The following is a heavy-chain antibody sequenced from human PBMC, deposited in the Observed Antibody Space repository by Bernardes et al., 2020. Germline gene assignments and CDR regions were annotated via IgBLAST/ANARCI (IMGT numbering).Heavy chain of an antibody. CDR3: ARDSGVATS. CDR1: GFTFSSDC. Sequence: GGSLRLSYAASGFTFSSDCMPWVRQAPGKGLVWVSRINSDGSRTSHADSVKRRFTISRDNAKNTLYLQMNSLRAEDTAVYYCARDSGVATSWGQGTMVTVSS. V-gene: IGHV3-74*01. D-gene: IGHD5-12*01. CDR2: INSDGSRT. J-gene: IGHJ3*01.